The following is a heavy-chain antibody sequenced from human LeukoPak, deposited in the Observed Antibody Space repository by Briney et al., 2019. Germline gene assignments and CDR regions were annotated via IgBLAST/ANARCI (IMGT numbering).Heavy chain of an antibody. CDR1: GFTFRNYC. CDR2: IKQDESEK. J-gene: IGHJ4*02. Sequence: GGSLRLSCAAPGFTFRNYCMTWVRQVPGKGLERVASIKQDESEKYFLDAVKGRFTISRDNAENSLYLQMNSLRAEDTAVYYCARVYYQDSGTSYRHLDYWGQGTLVTVSS. V-gene: IGHV3-7*01. CDR3: ARVYYQDSGTSYRHLDY. D-gene: IGHD3-22*01.